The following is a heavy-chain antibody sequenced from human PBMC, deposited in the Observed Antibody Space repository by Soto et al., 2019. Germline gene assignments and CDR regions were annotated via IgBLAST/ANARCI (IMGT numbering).Heavy chain of an antibody. CDR1: GSTFRSYG. J-gene: IGHJ4*02. CDR2: ISYDGSNK. V-gene: IGHV3-30*18. Sequence: QVQLVESGGGVVQPGRSLRLSCAASGSTFRSYGMHWVRQAPGKGLEWVAAISYDGSNKNYVDSVKGRFTISRDNSEKXRYLQMNSLRAEDAAVYYCAKDTYYHDSTGYYVFDYWGQGTLVTVSS. CDR3: AKDTYYHDSTGYYVFDY. D-gene: IGHD3-22*01.